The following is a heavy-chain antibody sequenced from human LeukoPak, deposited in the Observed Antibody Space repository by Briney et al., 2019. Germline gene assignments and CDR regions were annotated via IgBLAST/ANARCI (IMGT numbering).Heavy chain of an antibody. CDR1: GGSISSYD. D-gene: IGHD2-15*01. V-gene: IGHV4-39*01. CDR2: IYYSGST. Sequence: SETLSLTCTVSGGSISSYDWGWIRQPPGKGLEWIGSIYYSGSTYYNPSLKSRVTISVDTSKNQFSLKLSSVTAADTAVYYCARHEPFYCSGGSCYGFDYWGQGTLVTVSS. J-gene: IGHJ4*02. CDR3: ARHEPFYCSGGSCYGFDY.